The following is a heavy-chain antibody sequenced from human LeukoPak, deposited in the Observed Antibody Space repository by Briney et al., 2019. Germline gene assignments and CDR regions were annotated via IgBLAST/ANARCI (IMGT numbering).Heavy chain of an antibody. CDR2: IIPIFGTA. CDR1: GGTFSSYA. V-gene: IGHV1-69*05. Sequence: ASVKVSCKASGGTFSSYAISWVRQAPGQGLEWMGRIIPIFGTANYAQKFQGRVTITTDESTSTAYMELSSLRSEDTAVYYCARDPDPYSLGEYYFDYWGQGTLVTVSS. D-gene: IGHD3-16*01. J-gene: IGHJ4*02. CDR3: ARDPDPYSLGEYYFDY.